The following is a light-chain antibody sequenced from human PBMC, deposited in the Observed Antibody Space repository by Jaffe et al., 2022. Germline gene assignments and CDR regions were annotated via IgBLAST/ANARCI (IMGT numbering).Light chain of an antibody. Sequence: EIVLTQSPGTLSLSPGERGTLSCRASQSVSSSHLAWYQQKPGQAPRLLIYGTSSRATGIPDRFSGSGSGTDFTLTISRLEPDDFAVYYCQQYGGSPAGVTFGQGTKVEIK. CDR3: QQYGGSPAGVT. CDR2: GTS. J-gene: IGKJ1*01. V-gene: IGKV3-20*01. CDR1: QSVSSSH.